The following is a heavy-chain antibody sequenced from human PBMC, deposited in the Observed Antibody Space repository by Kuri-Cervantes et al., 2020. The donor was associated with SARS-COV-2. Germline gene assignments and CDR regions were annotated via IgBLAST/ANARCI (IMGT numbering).Heavy chain of an antibody. CDR1: GFTFSSYE. CDR2: ISSSGSTI. V-gene: IGHV3-48*03. D-gene: IGHD7-27*01. Sequence: GESLKISCAASGFTFSSYEMNWVRQAPGKGLEWVSYISSSGSTIYYADSVKGRFTISRDNAKNSLYLQMNSLRAEDMALYYCAIGGWGFFGNAFDIWGQGTMVTVSS. J-gene: IGHJ3*02. CDR3: AIGGWGFFGNAFDI.